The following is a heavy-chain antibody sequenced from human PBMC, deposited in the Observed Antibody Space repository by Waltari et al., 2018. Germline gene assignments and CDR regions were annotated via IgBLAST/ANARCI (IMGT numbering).Heavy chain of an antibody. CDR2: IFYSGSP. J-gene: IGHJ4*02. V-gene: IGHV4-59*08. D-gene: IGHD2-15*01. Sequence: QVQLQESGPGLVKPSETLSLTCSVSGDSISSYYWSWIRQPPGKGLEWIGYIFYSGSPKYTPTLTHPVTMAADPSWNQFALKLSSRTATDTAVYYCARHFSELVMVVSSAPFDYSGQGTLVTGSS. CDR1: GDSISSYY. CDR3: ARHFSELVMVVSSAPFDY.